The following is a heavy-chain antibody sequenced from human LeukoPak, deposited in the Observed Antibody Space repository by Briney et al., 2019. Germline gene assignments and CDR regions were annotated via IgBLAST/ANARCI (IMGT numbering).Heavy chain of an antibody. J-gene: IGHJ4*02. CDR3: ARVRGYCSGGSCFDY. D-gene: IGHD2-15*01. CDR2: ISAYNGNT. V-gene: IGHV1-18*01. CDR1: GYTFTSYG. Sequence: ASVKVSCKASGYTFTSYGISWVRQAPGQGLEWMGWISAYNGNTNYAQKLQGRVTMTTDTSTSTAYTELRSLRSDDTAVYYCARVRGYCSGGSCFDYWGQGTLVTVSS.